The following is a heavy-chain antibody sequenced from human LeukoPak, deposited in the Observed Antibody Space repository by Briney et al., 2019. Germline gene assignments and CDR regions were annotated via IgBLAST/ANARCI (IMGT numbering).Heavy chain of an antibody. CDR2: IYYSGST. CDR1: GGSISSYY. Sequence: SETLSLTCTVSGGSISSYYWSWIRQPPGKGLEWIGYIYYSGSTNYNPSLKSRVTISEDTSKNQFSLKLSSVTAADTAVYYCARLVGARDYYYYGMDVWGQGTTVTVSS. J-gene: IGHJ6*02. V-gene: IGHV4-59*08. CDR3: ARLVGARDYYYYGMDV. D-gene: IGHD1-26*01.